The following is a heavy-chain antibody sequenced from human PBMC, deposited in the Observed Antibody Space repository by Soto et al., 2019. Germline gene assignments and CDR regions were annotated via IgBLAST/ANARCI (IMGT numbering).Heavy chain of an antibody. CDR3: ARDCSSNRCYSIYYYYGTDV. V-gene: IGHV3-48*03. CDR1: GFTFSSYE. D-gene: IGHD2-2*01. CDR2: ISSSGSTI. J-gene: IGHJ6*04. Sequence: GGSLRLSCAASGFTFSSYEMNWVRQAPGKGLEWVSYISSSGSTIYYADSVKGRFTISRDNAKNSLYLQMNSLRAEDTAVYYCARDCSSNRCYSIYYYYGTDVWGKGTKVTVS.